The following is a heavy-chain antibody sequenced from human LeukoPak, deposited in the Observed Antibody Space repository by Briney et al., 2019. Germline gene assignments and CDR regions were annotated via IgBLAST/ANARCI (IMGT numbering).Heavy chain of an antibody. CDR3: ARRGVQQRLSDY. CDR1: GGSFSGYY. J-gene: IGHJ4*02. D-gene: IGHD1-1*01. Sequence: SETLSLTCAVYGGSFSGYYWSWIRQPPGKGLEWIGEINHSGSTNYNPSLKSRVTISVDTSKNQFSLKLSSVTAADTAVYYCARRGVQQRLSDYWGQGTLVTVSS. V-gene: IGHV4-34*01. CDR2: INHSGST.